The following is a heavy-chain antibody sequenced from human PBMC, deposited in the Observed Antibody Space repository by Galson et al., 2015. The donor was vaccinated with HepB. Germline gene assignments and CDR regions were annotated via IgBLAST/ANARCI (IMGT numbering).Heavy chain of an antibody. CDR3: AKGDNWQLPDKYYFDY. D-gene: IGHD1-20*01. CDR1: GFTFDDYA. V-gene: IGHV3-9*01. J-gene: IGHJ4*02. CDR2: ISWNSGSI. Sequence: SLRLSCAASGFTFDDYAMHWVRHAPGKGLEWVSGISWNSGSIGYADSVKGRFTISRDNAKNSLYLQMNSLRAEDTALYYCAKGDNWQLPDKYYFDYWGQGTLVTVSS.